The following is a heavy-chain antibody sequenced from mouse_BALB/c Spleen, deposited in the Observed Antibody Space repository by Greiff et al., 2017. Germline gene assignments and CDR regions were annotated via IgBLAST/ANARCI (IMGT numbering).Heavy chain of an antibody. CDR1: GYSITSDYA. V-gene: IGHV3-2*02. CDR2: ISYSGST. J-gene: IGHJ2*01. Sequence: VQLKESGPGLVKPSQSLSLTCTVTGYSITSDYAWNWIRQFPGNKLEWMGYISYSGSTSYNPSLKSRISITRDTSKNQFFLQLNSVTTEDTATYYCARLYYYGSSSDDWGQGTTLTVSS. CDR3: ARLYYYGSSSDD. D-gene: IGHD1-1*01.